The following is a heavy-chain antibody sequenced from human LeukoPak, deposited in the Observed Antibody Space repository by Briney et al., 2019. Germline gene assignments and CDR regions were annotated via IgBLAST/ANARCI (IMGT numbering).Heavy chain of an antibody. J-gene: IGHJ4*02. CDR1: GFTLTSYG. CDR3: AKEKGAPAGLFDS. D-gene: IGHD6-13*01. CDR2: IRYDGRNK. Sequence: GESLKISCAASGFTLTSYGMHWVRQAPGKGLQWVAFIRYDGRNKYYGDSGKGRFTISRDNSKNTLFLQMNSLRPEDTAVYYCAKEKGAPAGLFDSWGQGTLVTVSS. V-gene: IGHV3-30*02.